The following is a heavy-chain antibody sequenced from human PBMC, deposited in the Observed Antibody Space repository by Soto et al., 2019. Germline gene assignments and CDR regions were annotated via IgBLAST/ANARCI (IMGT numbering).Heavy chain of an antibody. CDR1: GGSFSGYY. CDR2: INHSGST. J-gene: IGHJ4*02. CDR3: ARGIENWGGGAYYFDY. Sequence: SETLSLTCAVYGGSFSGYYWSWIRQPPGKGLEWIGEINHSGSTNYNPSLKSRVTISVDTSKNQFSLKLSSVTAADTAVYYCARGIENWGGGAYYFDYWGQGTLVTVSS. D-gene: IGHD7-27*01. V-gene: IGHV4-34*01.